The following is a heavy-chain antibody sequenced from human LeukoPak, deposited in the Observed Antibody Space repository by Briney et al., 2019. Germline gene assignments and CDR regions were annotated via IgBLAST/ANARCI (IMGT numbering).Heavy chain of an antibody. CDR1: GGSFSGYY. J-gene: IGHJ4*02. CDR3: ARGRPVRLDY. Sequence: SETLSLTCAVYGGSFSGYYWSWIRQPPGKGLEWIGEINHSGSTNYNPSLKSRVTISVDTSKNLFSLKLSSVTAADTAVYYCARGRPVRLDYWGQGTLVTVSS. V-gene: IGHV4-34*01. CDR2: INHSGST.